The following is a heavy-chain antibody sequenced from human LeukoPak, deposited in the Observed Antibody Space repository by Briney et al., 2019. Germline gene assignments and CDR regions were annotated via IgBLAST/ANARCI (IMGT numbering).Heavy chain of an antibody. J-gene: IGHJ3*02. Sequence: SETLSLTCTVSGGSINGFYWGWIRQPPGKGLEWIGSIYYSGSTFYNPSLKSRVTISVDTSKNQFSLKLSSVTAADTAVYYCARPLYSGSFRGAFDIWGQGTMVTVSS. CDR1: GGSINGFY. D-gene: IGHD1-26*01. CDR3: ARPLYSGSFRGAFDI. V-gene: IGHV4-39*01. CDR2: IYYSGST.